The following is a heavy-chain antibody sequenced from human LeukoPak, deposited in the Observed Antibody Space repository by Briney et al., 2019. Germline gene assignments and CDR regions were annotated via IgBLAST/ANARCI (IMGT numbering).Heavy chain of an antibody. CDR3: EGYGGNSF. CDR2: ISGSGGST. CDR1: GFTFSSYA. V-gene: IGHV3-23*01. Sequence: GGSLRLSCAASGFTFSSYAMSWVRQAPGKGLEWFSAISGSGGSTYYADSVKGRFTISRDNSRNTVYLQMNSLRADDTAVYYCEGYGGNSFWGQGTLVTVSS. J-gene: IGHJ4*02. D-gene: IGHD4-23*01.